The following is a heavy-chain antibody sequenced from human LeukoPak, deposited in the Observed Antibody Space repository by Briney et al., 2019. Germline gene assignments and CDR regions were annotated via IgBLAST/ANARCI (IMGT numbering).Heavy chain of an antibody. CDR1: GYTFTGYY. Sequence: ASVKVSCKASGYTFTGYYMHWVRQAPGQGLEWMGWINPNSGGTNYAQKFQGRVTMTRDTSISTAYMELSRLRSDDTAVYYCARGERITIFRRMGNRFDPWGQGTLVTVSS. J-gene: IGHJ5*02. V-gene: IGHV1-2*02. D-gene: IGHD3-3*01. CDR3: ARGERITIFRRMGNRFDP. CDR2: INPNSGGT.